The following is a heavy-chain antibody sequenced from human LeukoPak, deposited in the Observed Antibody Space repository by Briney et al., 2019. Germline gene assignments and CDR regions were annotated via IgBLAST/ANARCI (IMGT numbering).Heavy chain of an antibody. D-gene: IGHD6-19*01. Sequence: SETLSLTCTVSGGSISSGDYYWSWIRQPPGKSLEWIGYIYYSGSTYYNPSLKSRVTISVDTSKNQFSLKLSSVTAADTAVYYCAREGSSGWYRGWFDPWGQGTLVTVSS. J-gene: IGHJ5*02. CDR1: GGSISSGDYY. CDR2: IYYSGST. CDR3: AREGSSGWYRGWFDP. V-gene: IGHV4-30-4*02.